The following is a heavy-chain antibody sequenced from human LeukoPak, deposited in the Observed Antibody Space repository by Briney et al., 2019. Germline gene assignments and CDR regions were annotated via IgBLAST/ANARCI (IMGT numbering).Heavy chain of an antibody. CDR1: GYTFTSYG. J-gene: IGHJ4*02. D-gene: IGHD1-26*01. Sequence: AASVKVSCKASGYTFTSYGISWVRQAPGQGLEWMGWISAYNGNTNYAQKLQGRATMTTDTSTSTAYMELRSLRSDDTAVYYCARGLRAYSGSYYNYWGQGTLVTVSS. V-gene: IGHV1-18*01. CDR2: ISAYNGNT. CDR3: ARGLRAYSGSYYNY.